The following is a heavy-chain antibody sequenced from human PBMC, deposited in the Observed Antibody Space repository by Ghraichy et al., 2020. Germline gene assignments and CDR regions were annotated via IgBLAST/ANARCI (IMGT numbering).Heavy chain of an antibody. V-gene: IGHV3-7*01. CDR3: ARDPYGDYKYGGTDY. CDR2: IKSDGSDT. D-gene: IGHD4-17*01. Sequence: SLRLSCAASGFTFSRHWMSWVRQAPGKGLEWVASIKSDGSDTFYVDSVKGRFTISRDNAKNSVSLEMNSLRVEDTAVYYCARDPYGDYKYGGTDYWGQGTLVSVSS. CDR1: GFTFSRHW. J-gene: IGHJ4*02.